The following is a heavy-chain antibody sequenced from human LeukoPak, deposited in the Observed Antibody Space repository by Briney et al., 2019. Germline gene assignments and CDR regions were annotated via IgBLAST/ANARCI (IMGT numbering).Heavy chain of an antibody. V-gene: IGHV4-4*02. D-gene: IGHD2-2*02. CDR3: ARQDYTILFDY. J-gene: IGHJ4*02. Sequence: PSETLSLTCAVSGGSMSSSNWWSWVRQPPGKGLEWIGEVYHSGYTNYNPSLKSRVTISVDKSKNQFSLKLSSVTAADTAVYYCARQDYTILFDYWGQGTLVTVSS. CDR2: VYHSGYT. CDR1: GGSMSSSNW.